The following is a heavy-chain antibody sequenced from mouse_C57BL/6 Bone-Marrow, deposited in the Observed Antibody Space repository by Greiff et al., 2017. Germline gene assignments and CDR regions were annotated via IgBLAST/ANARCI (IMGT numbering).Heavy chain of an antibody. J-gene: IGHJ2*01. CDR2: IYPSDSVT. V-gene: IGHV1-61*01. D-gene: IGHD1-1*01. CDR3: ERSHYYYGSSYRDIDD. Sequence: QVQLQQPGAELVRPGSSVKLSCKASGYTFTSYWMAWVKQRPGQGLEWIGNIYPSDSVTHYNQKFKDKATLTVDKSSSTAYMQLSSLTSEDSAVYYYERSHYYYGSSYRDIDDWGQGTTLTVSS. CDR1: GYTFTSYW.